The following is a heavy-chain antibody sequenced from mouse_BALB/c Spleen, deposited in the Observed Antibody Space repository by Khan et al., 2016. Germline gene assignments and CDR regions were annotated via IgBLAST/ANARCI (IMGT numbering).Heavy chain of an antibody. J-gene: IGHJ3*01. Sequence: QVQLKESGAELARPGASVRLSCKASGYTSANSWMQWVKQRPGQGLEWIGSIYPGDGDTRYSQKFQDKATLTADKSSSSAYMHLRSVASEDSAVYYGADALFVYWGQGTLVTVSA. CDR1: GYTSANSW. V-gene: IGHV1-87*01. CDR2: IYPGDGDT. CDR3: ADALFVY.